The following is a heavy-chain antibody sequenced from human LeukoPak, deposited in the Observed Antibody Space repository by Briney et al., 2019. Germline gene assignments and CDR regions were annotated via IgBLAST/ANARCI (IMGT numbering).Heavy chain of an antibody. V-gene: IGHV3-23*01. CDR2: TSGSGGST. Sequence: GGSLRLSCAASGFIFSTNAMSWVRQAPGKGLEWVSATSGSGGSTYYADSVKGRFTISRDNSKNTLYLQMNSLRAEDTAVYYCAKDPPFGIAAAGTSTFDYWGQGTLVTVSS. CDR1: GFIFSTNA. CDR3: AKDPPFGIAAAGTSTFDY. D-gene: IGHD6-13*01. J-gene: IGHJ4*02.